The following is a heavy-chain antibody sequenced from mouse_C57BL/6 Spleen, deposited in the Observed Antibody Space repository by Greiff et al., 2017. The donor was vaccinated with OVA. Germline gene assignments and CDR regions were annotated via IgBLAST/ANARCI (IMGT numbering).Heavy chain of an antibody. D-gene: IGHD2-3*01. CDR2: ISYDGSN. CDR1: GYSITSGYY. V-gene: IGHV3-6*01. CDR3: ARADGYYDWYFDV. J-gene: IGHJ1*03. Sequence: ESGPGLVKPSQSLSLTCSVTGYSITSGYYWNWIRQFPGNKLEWMGYISYDGSNNYNPSLKNRISITRDTSKNQFFLKLNSVTTEDTATYYCARADGYYDWYFDVWGTGTTVTVSS.